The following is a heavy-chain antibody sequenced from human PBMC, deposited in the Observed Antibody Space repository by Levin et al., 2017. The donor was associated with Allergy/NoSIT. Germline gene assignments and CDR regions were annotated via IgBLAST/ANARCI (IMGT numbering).Heavy chain of an antibody. CDR1: GFTFGSYA. CDR3: AKDLDYLTGCFDS. V-gene: IGHV3-23*01. J-gene: IGHJ4*02. Sequence: GGSLRLSCAASGFTFGSYAMYWVRQAPGKGLEWVSTVTASGGNTYSADSVKGRFTISRDFSKNAVYLQMTSLRADDTAVYFCAKDLDYLTGCFDSWGQGILVTVSS. CDR2: VTASGGNT. D-gene: IGHD3/OR15-3a*01.